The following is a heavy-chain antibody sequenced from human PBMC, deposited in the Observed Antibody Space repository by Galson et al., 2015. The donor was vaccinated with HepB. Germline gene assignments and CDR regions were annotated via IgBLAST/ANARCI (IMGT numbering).Heavy chain of an antibody. V-gene: IGHV3-48*01. J-gene: IGHJ4*02. CDR1: GFRLTDYA. Sequence: SLRLSCAASGFRLTDYAMNWVRRAPGKGLEWAAYISSDSRTIHYADSVKGRFTISRDNAKNSVYLQMTNLRGEGTAVYYCVRDRGSGFGGNDVPSFDYWGRGSLVTVS. D-gene: IGHD5-12*01. CDR2: ISSDSRTI. CDR3: VRDRGSGFGGNDVPSFDY.